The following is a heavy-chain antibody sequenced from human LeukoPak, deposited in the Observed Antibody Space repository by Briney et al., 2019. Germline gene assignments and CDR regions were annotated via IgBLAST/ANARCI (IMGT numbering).Heavy chain of an antibody. CDR3: ARDSSDARGYYYGYFQH. J-gene: IGHJ1*01. V-gene: IGHV1-2*02. D-gene: IGHD3-22*01. Sequence: ASVKVSCKASGYTFTGYYMHWVRQAPGQGLEWMGWINPNSGGTNYAQKFQGRVTMTRDTSISTAYMELSRLRSDDTAVYYCARDSSDARGYYYGYFQHWGQGTLVTVSS. CDR1: GYTFTGYY. CDR2: INPNSGGT.